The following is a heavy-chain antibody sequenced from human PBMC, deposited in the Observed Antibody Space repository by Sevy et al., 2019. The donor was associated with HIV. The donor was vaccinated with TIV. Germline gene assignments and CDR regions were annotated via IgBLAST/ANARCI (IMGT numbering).Heavy chain of an antibody. CDR1: GFTFINYG. J-gene: IGHJ6*02. V-gene: IGHV3-33*07. D-gene: IGHD3-16*01. CDR3: ARYAQRLPLGELARIPSARHGMDV. CDR2: VSSDESNK. Sequence: GGSLRLSCAASGFTFINYGMYWVRQAPGKGLEWVAFVSSDESNKSYGESVKGRSTISRDNSKKTHYLQMNSLRPENRAGYYSARYAQRLPLGELARIPSARHGMDVWGQGTAVTVSS.